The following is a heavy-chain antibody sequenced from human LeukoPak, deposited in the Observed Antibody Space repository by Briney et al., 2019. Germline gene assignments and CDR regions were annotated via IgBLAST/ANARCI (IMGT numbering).Heavy chain of an antibody. CDR3: ARVCYGDSVYWFDP. V-gene: IGHV4-31*03. Sequence: SETLSVTCTVSGGSISSGGYYWSWIRQHPGQGLEWIGYIYYSRSTYYNPSLKSRVTISVDTSKNQFSLKLNSVTAADTAVYYCARVCYGDSVYWFDPWGQGTLVTVSS. D-gene: IGHD4-17*01. CDR2: IYYSRST. CDR1: GGSISSGGYY. J-gene: IGHJ5*02.